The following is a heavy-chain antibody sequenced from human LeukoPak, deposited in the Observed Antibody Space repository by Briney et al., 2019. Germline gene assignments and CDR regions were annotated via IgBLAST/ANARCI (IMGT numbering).Heavy chain of an antibody. CDR3: ARDRRIAAAVTDY. CDR2: ISSSSSYI. J-gene: IGHJ4*02. D-gene: IGHD6-13*01. Sequence: GGSLRLSCAPSGFTFSSYSMNWVRQAPRKGLEWVSSISSSSSYIYYADSVKGRFTISRDNAKNSLYLQMNSLRAEDTAVYYCARDRRIAAAVTDYWGQGTLVTVSS. V-gene: IGHV3-21*06. CDR1: GFTFSSYS.